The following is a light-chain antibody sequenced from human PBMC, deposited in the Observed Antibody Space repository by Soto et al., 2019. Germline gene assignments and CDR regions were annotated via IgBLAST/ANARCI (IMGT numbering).Light chain of an antibody. CDR1: QSISGS. V-gene: IGKV1-39*01. Sequence: DIQLTQSQYSLSASVRDGVTLTCRASQSISGSLNWYQQKPGKAPKLLIYGASTLQSGVPSRFSGSGSGKDYSVAIGCLQPEDFATYYCQQSCSTPRAFGSGTKVDIK. CDR3: QQSCSTPRA. CDR2: GAS. J-gene: IGKJ1*01.